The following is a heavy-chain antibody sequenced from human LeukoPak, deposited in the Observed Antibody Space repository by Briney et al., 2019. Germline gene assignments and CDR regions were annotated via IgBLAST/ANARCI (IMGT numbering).Heavy chain of an antibody. CDR1: GYSFTSYW. CDR2: IYPGDSDT. V-gene: IGHV5-51*01. J-gene: IGHJ4*02. CDR3: ARHSVGYSYGEGADY. Sequence: GESLKISCKGSGYSFTSYWIGWVRQMPGKGLEWMGIIYPGDSDTRYSPSFQGHVTISADRSISTAYLQWSSLKASDTAMYYCARHSVGYSYGEGADYWGQGTLVTVSS. D-gene: IGHD5-18*01.